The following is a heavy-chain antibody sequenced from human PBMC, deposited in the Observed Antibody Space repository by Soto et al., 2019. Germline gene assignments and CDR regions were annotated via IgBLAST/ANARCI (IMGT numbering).Heavy chain of an antibody. CDR2: ISYDGSNK. D-gene: IGHD3-16*02. CDR3: AKDQSMITFGGVIVRSPGAFDI. V-gene: IGHV3-30*18. Sequence: GGSLRLSCAASGFTFSSYGMHWVRQAPGKGLEWVAVISYDGSNKYYADSVKGRFTISRDNSKNTLYLQMNSLRAEDTAVYYCAKDQSMITFGGVIVRSPGAFDIWGQGTMVTVSS. CDR1: GFTFSSYG. J-gene: IGHJ3*02.